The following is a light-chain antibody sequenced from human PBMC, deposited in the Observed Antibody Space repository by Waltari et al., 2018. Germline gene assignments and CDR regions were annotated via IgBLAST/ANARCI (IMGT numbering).Light chain of an antibody. V-gene: IGLV2-11*01. Sequence: QSALTQPRSVSGSPGQSVTISCTGTSSYVGGCNYVSWYQQHPGKAPKLMIYDVSKRPSGVPDRFSGSKSGNTASLTISGLQAEDEADYYCCSYAGSSFYVFGTGTKVTVL. CDR2: DVS. CDR1: SSYVGGCNY. CDR3: CSYAGSSFYV. J-gene: IGLJ1*01.